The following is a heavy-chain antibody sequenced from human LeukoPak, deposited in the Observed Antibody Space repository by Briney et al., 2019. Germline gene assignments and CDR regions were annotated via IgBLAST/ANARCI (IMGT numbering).Heavy chain of an antibody. Sequence: SETLSLTCAVYGGSFSGYYWSWIRQPPGKGLEWIGEINHSGSTNYNPSLKSRVTISVDTSKNQFSPKLSSVTAADTAVYYCARGKKPSGLDYWGQGTLVTVSS. D-gene: IGHD3-10*01. CDR1: GGSFSGYY. V-gene: IGHV4-34*01. CDR3: ARGKKPSGLDY. CDR2: INHSGST. J-gene: IGHJ4*02.